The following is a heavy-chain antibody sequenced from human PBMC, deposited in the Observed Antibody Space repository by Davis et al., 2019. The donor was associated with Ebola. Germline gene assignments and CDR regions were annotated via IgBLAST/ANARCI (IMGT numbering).Heavy chain of an antibody. CDR2: ISGSGCST. V-gene: IGHV3-23*01. J-gene: IGHJ4*02. CDR3: AREAVYGDYVLDY. CDR1: GFTFSSYA. D-gene: IGHD4-17*01. Sequence: GGSLRLSCAASGFTFSSYAMSWVRQAPGKGLEWVSAISGSGCSTYYADSVKGRFTISRDNAKNSLYLQMNSLRAEDTAVYYCAREAVYGDYVLDYWGQGTLVTVSS.